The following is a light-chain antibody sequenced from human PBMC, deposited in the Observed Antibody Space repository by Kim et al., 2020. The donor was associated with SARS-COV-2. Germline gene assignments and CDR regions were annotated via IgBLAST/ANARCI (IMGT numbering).Light chain of an antibody. CDR3: HSWDSSGNYRV. Sequence: LAQTIRITCQGERLREYYSRWYLQKPGQAPVLLIYGNNKRPSGIRYRFSGSNSGNTATVTITGAQAEDEADYYCHSWDSSGNYRVFGTGTKVTVL. CDR1: RLREYY. V-gene: IGLV3-19*01. CDR2: GNN. J-gene: IGLJ1*01.